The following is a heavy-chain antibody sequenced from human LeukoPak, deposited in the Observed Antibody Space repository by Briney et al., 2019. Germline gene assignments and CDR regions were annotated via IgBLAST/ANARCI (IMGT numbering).Heavy chain of an antibody. Sequence: PGGSLRLSCAVSGLTFSSYVMHWVRQAPGKGLEWVAFISYDGSNKNYADSVKGRFTISRDNSKNMLYLQMNSLRAEDTAVYYCARETGSYYFDYWGQGTLVTVSS. J-gene: IGHJ4*02. CDR1: GLTFSSYV. V-gene: IGHV3-30*04. D-gene: IGHD1-1*01. CDR2: ISYDGSNK. CDR3: ARETGSYYFDY.